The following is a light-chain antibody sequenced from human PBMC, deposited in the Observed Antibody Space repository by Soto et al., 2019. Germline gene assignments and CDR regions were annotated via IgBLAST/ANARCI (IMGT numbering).Light chain of an antibody. CDR2: EGS. J-gene: IGLJ2*01. V-gene: IGLV2-23*03. CDR1: SSDVGSYNL. Sequence: QAVVTQPASVSGSPGQSITISCTGTSSDVGSYNLVSWYQQHPGKAPKLMIYEGSKRPSGVSNRFSGSKSGNTASLTISGLQAEDEADYYCCSYAHISTFVVFGGGTKLTVL. CDR3: CSYAHISTFVV.